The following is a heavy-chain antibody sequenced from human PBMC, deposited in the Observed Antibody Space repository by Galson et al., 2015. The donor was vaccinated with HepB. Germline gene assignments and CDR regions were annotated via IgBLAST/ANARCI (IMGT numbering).Heavy chain of an antibody. Sequence: SLRLSCAASGFTFSSYGMHWVRQAPGKGLEWVAVISYDGSNKYYADSVKGRFTISRDNSKNTLYLQMNSLRAEDTAVYYCAKDQDDSSGYLRGDEPYYYYGMDVWGQGTTVTVSS. CDR3: AKDQDDSSGYLRGDEPYYYYGMDV. CDR1: GFTFSSYG. J-gene: IGHJ6*02. V-gene: IGHV3-30*18. D-gene: IGHD3-22*01. CDR2: ISYDGSNK.